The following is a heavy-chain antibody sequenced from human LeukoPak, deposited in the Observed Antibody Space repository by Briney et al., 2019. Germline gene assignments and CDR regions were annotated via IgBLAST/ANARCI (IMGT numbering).Heavy chain of an antibody. Sequence: GGSLRLSCAASGFTVSSKYMSWVRQAPGKGLEWVSVIYSDGSTYYAASVKGRFTISRDNSKNTLYLQMNSLRAEDTAVYYCAREGTTGTTTGASYYYYAMDVWGQGTTVTVSS. CDR2: IYSDGST. D-gene: IGHD1-1*01. V-gene: IGHV3-53*01. CDR1: GFTVSSKY. J-gene: IGHJ6*02. CDR3: AREGTTGTTTGASYYYYAMDV.